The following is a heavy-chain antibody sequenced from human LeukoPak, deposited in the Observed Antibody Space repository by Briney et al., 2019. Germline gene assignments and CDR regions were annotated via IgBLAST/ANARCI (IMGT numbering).Heavy chain of an antibody. CDR1: GDSVSSNSAA. CDR3: ATNYYDSSGYPNYGMDV. D-gene: IGHD3-22*01. Sequence: SQTLSLTCAISGDSVSSNSAAWNWIRQSPSRGLEWLGRTYYRSKWYNDYAVSVKSRITINPDTSKNQFSLQLNSVTLEDTAVYYCATNYYDSSGYPNYGMDVWGQGTTVTVSS. CDR2: TYYRSKWYN. J-gene: IGHJ6*02. V-gene: IGHV6-1*01.